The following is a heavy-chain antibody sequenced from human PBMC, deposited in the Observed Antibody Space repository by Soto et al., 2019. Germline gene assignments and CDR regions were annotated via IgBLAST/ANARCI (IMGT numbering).Heavy chain of an antibody. CDR1: GGSISSGDYY. CDR2: IYYSGST. Sequence: QVQLQESGPGLVKPSQTLSLTCTVSGGSISSGDYYWSWIRQPPGKGLEWIGYIYYSGSTYYNPSLKSRVTISVDTSKNQFSLKLSSVTAADTAVYYCARLLTTTPHTVTTHYFDYWGQGTLVTVSS. J-gene: IGHJ4*02. D-gene: IGHD4-17*01. CDR3: ARLLTTTPHTVTTHYFDY. V-gene: IGHV4-30-4*01.